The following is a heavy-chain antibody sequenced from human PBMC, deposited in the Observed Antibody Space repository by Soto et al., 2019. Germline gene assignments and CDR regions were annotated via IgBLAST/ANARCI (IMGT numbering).Heavy chain of an antibody. CDR3: IWQQDFYYGRAV. V-gene: IGHV3-15*07. J-gene: IGHJ6*02. Sequence: EVQLVESRGGLVTPGGSLTLSCAASGFSISPAWMNWVRQAPGKGLEWVGLIKSKGGGGTADYAAPVKGRFIISRDDSKNTIYLQMNSLKPEDTALYYCIWQQDFYYGRAVWGQGTTVTVSS. CDR1: GFSISPAW. CDR2: IKSKGGGGTA. D-gene: IGHD6-13*01.